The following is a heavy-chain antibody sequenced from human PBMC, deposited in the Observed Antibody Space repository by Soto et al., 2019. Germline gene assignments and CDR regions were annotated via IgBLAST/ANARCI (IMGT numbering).Heavy chain of an antibody. V-gene: IGHV3-23*01. CDR1: GFTFRDYA. Sequence: AQLLESGGDLVQPGGSLRLSCAASGFTFRDYAMNWVRQAPGKGLEWVADISGNGNSARHADSVKGRFTISRDNSQNTLYLHMNSLRVDDTAIYYCTKDSDSSGHYFGGWFDPWGQGTLVTVSS. D-gene: IGHD3-22*01. CDR2: ISGNGNSA. J-gene: IGHJ5*02. CDR3: TKDSDSSGHYFGGWFDP.